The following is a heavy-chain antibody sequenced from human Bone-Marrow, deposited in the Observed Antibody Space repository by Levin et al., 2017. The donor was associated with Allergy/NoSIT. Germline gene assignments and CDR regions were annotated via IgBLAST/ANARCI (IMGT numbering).Heavy chain of an antibody. J-gene: IGHJ4*02. CDR3: ARRAGPFYFDS. Sequence: SQTLSLTCRVSCGSVSSNSHYWSWIRQPPGKGLECIGYVFYTGSTNYKPSLESRVTISVDRSKNQFSLTLRSVTAADTAVYYCARRAGPFYFDSWGQGALVTVS. CDR2: VFYTGST. V-gene: IGHV4-61*01. CDR1: CGSVSSNSHY.